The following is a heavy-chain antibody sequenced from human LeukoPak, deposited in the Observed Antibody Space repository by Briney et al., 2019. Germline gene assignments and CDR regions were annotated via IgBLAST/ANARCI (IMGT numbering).Heavy chain of an antibody. V-gene: IGHV3-23*01. CDR2: ISGSGGST. CDR1: GFTFSSYG. D-gene: IGHD2-21*02. J-gene: IGHJ4*02. Sequence: GGSLRLSCAASGFTFSSYGMSWVRRAPGKGLEWVSAISGSGGSTYYADSVKGRFTISRDNSKNTLYLQMNSLRAEDTAVYYCAKDLFRGGDCSTHIDYWGQGTPVTVSS. CDR3: AKDLFRGGDCSTHIDY.